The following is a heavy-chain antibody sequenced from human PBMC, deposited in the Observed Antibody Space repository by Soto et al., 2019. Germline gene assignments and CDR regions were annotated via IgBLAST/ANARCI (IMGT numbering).Heavy chain of an antibody. Sequence: QVQLVQSGAEVKKPGASVKVSCKASGYTFAPYYIHWVRQAPGQGLEWMGVIHPSGGTSTYAQKFQGRITMAGDTSTGTVFMEPSRLRSEDTAIYYCARDSAMTTVTIFDFWGQGTLVAVSS. D-gene: IGHD4-17*01. CDR3: ARDSAMTTVTIFDF. CDR2: IHPSGGTS. J-gene: IGHJ4*02. V-gene: IGHV1-46*01. CDR1: GYTFAPYY.